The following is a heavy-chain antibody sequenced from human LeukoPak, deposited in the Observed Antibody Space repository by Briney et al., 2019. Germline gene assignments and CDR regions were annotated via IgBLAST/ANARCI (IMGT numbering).Heavy chain of an antibody. D-gene: IGHD3-3*01. Sequence: SGRSLRLSCAASGFSFSSYGMHWVRQAPGKGLEWEAVIWYDGSNKYSADSVKGRFTISRDNSKNTLYLQMNSLRAEDTAVYYCAKDSMDFWSGYYPNWFDPWGQGTLVTVSS. CDR2: IWYDGSNK. CDR1: GFSFSSYG. V-gene: IGHV3-33*06. J-gene: IGHJ5*02. CDR3: AKDSMDFWSGYYPNWFDP.